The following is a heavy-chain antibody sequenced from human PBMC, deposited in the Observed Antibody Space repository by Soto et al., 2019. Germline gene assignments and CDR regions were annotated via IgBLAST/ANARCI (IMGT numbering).Heavy chain of an antibody. CDR2: IYSGGST. CDR3: ARRRIQLWSDDAFDI. J-gene: IGHJ3*02. V-gene: IGHV3-66*01. Sequence: PGGSLRLSCAASGFTVSSNYMSWVRQAPGKGLEWVSVIYSGGSTYYADSVKGRFTISRDNSKNTLYLQMNSLRAEDTAVYYCARRRIQLWSDDAFDIWGQGTMLTVSS. CDR1: GFTVSSNY. D-gene: IGHD5-18*01.